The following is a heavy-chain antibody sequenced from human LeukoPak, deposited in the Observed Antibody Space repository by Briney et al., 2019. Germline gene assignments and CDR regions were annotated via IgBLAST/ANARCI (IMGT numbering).Heavy chain of an antibody. D-gene: IGHD7-27*01. CDR1: GFTFSGSA. J-gene: IGHJ3*02. CDR3: ARELGIDAFDI. V-gene: IGHV3-30-3*01. CDR2: ISYDGSNK. Sequence: AGGSLRLSCAASGFTFSGSAMHWVRQAPGKGLEWVAVISYDGSNKYYADSVKGRFTISRDNSKNTLYLQMNSLRAEDTAVYYCARELGIDAFDIWGQGTMVTVSS.